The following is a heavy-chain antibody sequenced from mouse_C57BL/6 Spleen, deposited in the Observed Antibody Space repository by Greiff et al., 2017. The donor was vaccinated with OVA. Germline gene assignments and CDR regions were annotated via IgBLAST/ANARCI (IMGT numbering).Heavy chain of an antibody. D-gene: IGHD1-1*01. CDR1: GYTFTSYW. V-gene: IGHV1-52*01. J-gene: IGHJ3*01. CDR3: ARIGGSRPFAY. CDR2: IDPSDSET. Sequence: VQLQPPGAELVRPGSSVKLSCKASGYTFTSYWMHWVKQRPIQGLEWIGNIDPSDSETHYNQKFKDKATLTVDKSSSTAYMQLSSLTSEDSAVYYCARIGGSRPFAYWGQGTLVTVSA.